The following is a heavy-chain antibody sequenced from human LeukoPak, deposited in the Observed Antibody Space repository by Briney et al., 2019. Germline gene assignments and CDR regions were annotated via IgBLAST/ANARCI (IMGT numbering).Heavy chain of an antibody. CDR3: ASAHCSGGSCYSDY. Sequence: PGGSLRLSCAASGFTFSSYEMNWVRQAPGKGLEWVSYISSSGSTIYYADSVKGRFTISRDNAKNSLYLQMNSLRAEDTAVYYCASAHCSGGSCYSDYFGQGTLVTVSS. J-gene: IGHJ4*02. V-gene: IGHV3-48*03. D-gene: IGHD2-15*01. CDR2: ISSSGSTI. CDR1: GFTFSSYE.